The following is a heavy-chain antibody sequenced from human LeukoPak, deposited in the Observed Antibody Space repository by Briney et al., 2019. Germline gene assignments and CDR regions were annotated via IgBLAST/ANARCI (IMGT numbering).Heavy chain of an antibody. V-gene: IGHV4-61*05. D-gene: IGHD5-12*01. Sequence: SETLSLTCTVSGGSISSSSYYWGWIRQPPGKGLEWIGYIYYSGSTNYNPSLKSRVTISVDTSKNQFSLKLSSVTAADTAVYYCARVRGYDSGGFDYWGQGTLVTVSS. CDR1: GGSISSSSYY. CDR3: ARVRGYDSGGFDY. J-gene: IGHJ4*02. CDR2: IYYSGST.